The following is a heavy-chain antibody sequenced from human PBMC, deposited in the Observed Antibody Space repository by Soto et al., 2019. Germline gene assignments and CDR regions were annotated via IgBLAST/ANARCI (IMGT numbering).Heavy chain of an antibody. CDR3: AKDREANLVATIVDY. J-gene: IGHJ4*02. CDR1: GFTFRSHS. D-gene: IGHD5-12*01. Sequence: GGSLRLSCAASGFTFRSHSMNWFRQAPGKGLEWVSGISWNSGYIGYADSVKGRFTMSRDNAKNSLYLQMNSLRAEDTALYYCAKDREANLVATIVDYWGQGTLVTVSS. V-gene: IGHV3-9*01. CDR2: ISWNSGYI.